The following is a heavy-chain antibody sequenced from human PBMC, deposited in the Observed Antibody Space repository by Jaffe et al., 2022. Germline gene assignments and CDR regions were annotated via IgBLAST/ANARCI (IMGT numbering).Heavy chain of an antibody. J-gene: IGHJ4*02. V-gene: IGHV3-30*02. CDR2: QRFEGSNE. Sequence: QVQLVESGGGVVQPGGSLRLSCAASGFTLNDYGVHWVRQAPGKGLEWVAFQRFEGSNELYADSVRGRFTISRDNSKNTLYLQMTSLRPDDTAVYYCAKEIGGGYHYLEYWGQGTLVTVSS. CDR3: AKEIGGGYHYLEY. D-gene: IGHD6-25*01. CDR1: GFTLNDYG.